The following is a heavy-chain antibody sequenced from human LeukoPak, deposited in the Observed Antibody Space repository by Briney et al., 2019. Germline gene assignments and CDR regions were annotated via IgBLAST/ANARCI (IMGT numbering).Heavy chain of an antibody. Sequence: GGPLRLSCAASGFTFSSYAMSWVRQAPGKGLEWVSAISGSGGSTYYADSVKGRFTISRDNSKNTLYLQMNSLRAEDTAVYYCAKSSYSSSYHYGMDVWGQGTTVTVSS. CDR1: GFTFSSYA. D-gene: IGHD5-12*01. CDR3: AKSSYSSSYHYGMDV. J-gene: IGHJ6*02. V-gene: IGHV3-23*01. CDR2: ISGSGGST.